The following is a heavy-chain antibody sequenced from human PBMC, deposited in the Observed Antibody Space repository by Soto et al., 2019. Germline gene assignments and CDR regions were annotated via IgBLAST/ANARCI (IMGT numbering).Heavy chain of an antibody. Sequence: EVQLVESGGGLVKPGGSLRISCAASGFSFSSHTMNWVRQAPGKGLEWVSSIRSGSTSIDYADSVKGRFTISRDNAKSSVFLQMSGLRAGDTAVYYCARVLILVGGMDVWGQGTTVTVSS. J-gene: IGHJ6*02. V-gene: IGHV3-21*01. CDR3: ARVLILVGGMDV. CDR2: IRSGSTSI. CDR1: GFSFSSHT. D-gene: IGHD3-3*01.